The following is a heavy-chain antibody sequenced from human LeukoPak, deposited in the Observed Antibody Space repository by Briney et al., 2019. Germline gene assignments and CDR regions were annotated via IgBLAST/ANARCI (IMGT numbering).Heavy chain of an antibody. CDR1: GFTFSNAW. CDR3: TTFHIVVVTATFDY. CDR2: IKSKTDGGTT. J-gene: IGHJ4*02. D-gene: IGHD2-21*02. Sequence: PGGSLRLSCAASGFTFSNAWMSWVRQAPGKGLEWVGRIKSKTDGGTTDYAAPVKGRFTISRDDSKNTLYLQMNSLKTEDTAVYYCTTFHIVVVTATFDYWGQGTLVTVSS. V-gene: IGHV3-15*01.